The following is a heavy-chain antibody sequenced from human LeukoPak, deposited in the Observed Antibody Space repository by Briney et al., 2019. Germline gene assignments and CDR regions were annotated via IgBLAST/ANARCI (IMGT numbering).Heavy chain of an antibody. J-gene: IGHJ3*02. CDR1: GFTFSDYY. CDR2: ITSSATT. V-gene: IGHV3-11*04. D-gene: IGHD6-6*01. Sequence: GGSLRLSCAASGFTFSDYYMTWIRQAPGKGLEWVSYITSSATTYYADSVKGRLTISRDNAKTSLYLQMNSLRAEDTAVYYCARDLGPHSSSPNSGAFDIWGQGTMVTVSS. CDR3: ARDLGPHSSSPNSGAFDI.